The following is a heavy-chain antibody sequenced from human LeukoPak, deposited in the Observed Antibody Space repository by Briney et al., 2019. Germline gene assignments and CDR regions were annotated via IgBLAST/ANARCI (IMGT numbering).Heavy chain of an antibody. Sequence: SETLSLTCTVSGGSISSYYWSWIRQPAGKGLEWIGRIYTSGSTNYNPSLKSRVTMSVDTSKNQFSLKLSSVTAADTAVYYCASSYYDSSGYYYADYWGQGTLVTVSS. CDR2: IYTSGST. CDR3: ASSYYDSSGYYYADY. D-gene: IGHD3-22*01. J-gene: IGHJ4*02. V-gene: IGHV4-4*07. CDR1: GGSISSYY.